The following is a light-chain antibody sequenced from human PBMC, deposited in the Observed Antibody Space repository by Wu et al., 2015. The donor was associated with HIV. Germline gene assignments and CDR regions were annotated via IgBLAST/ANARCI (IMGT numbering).Light chain of an antibody. CDR2: EAY. J-gene: IGKJ5*01. Sequence: SXRASQSILHDWVAWYQQRPGQAPRLLMYEAYKWAPGTPDRFIGSGSGTEFTLTIDRLEPEDFAIFFCQQYGASPITFGQGTRLDI. V-gene: IGKV3-20*01. CDR3: QQYGASPIT. CDR1: QSILHDW.